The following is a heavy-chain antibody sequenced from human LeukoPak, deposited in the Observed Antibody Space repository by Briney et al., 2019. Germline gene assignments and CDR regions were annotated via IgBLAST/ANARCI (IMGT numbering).Heavy chain of an antibody. D-gene: IGHD2-2*02. CDR2: IIPIFGTA. CDR1: GGTFSSYA. Sequence: GSSVKVSCKASGGTFSSYAISWVRQAPGQGLEWMGGIIPIFGTANYAQKFQGRVTITTDESTSTAYMELSSLRSEDTAVYYCARDGGDEEVPAAIPTNWFDPWGQGTLVTVSS. CDR3: ARDGGDEEVPAAIPTNWFDP. J-gene: IGHJ5*02. V-gene: IGHV1-69*05.